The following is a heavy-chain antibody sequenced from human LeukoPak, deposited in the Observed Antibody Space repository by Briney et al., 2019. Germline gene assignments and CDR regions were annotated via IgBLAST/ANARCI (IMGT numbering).Heavy chain of an antibody. CDR3: ARVAYGGNYFDY. CDR1: GYTFTSYG. V-gene: IGHV1-18*01. D-gene: IGHD4-23*01. J-gene: IGHJ4*02. CDR2: ISAYNGNT. Sequence: ASVKVSCKASGYTFTSYGISWVRQAPGQGLEWMGWISAYNGNTNYAQKLQGRVTMTTDTSTSTAYMELRSRRSDDTAVYYCARVAYGGNYFDYWGQGTLVTVSS.